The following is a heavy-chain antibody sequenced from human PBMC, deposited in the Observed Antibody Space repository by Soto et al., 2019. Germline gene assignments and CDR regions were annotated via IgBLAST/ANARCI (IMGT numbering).Heavy chain of an antibody. CDR3: ARHFGGVTDG. V-gene: IGHV4-39*01. D-gene: IGHD3-16*01. Sequence: QLQLQESGPGLVKPSETLSLTCTVSGGSISSSSYYWGWIRQPPGKGLEWIGSIYYSGSTYYNPSLKTRVTISVDTSKNQSSLKLSSVTAADTAVYYCARHFGGVTDGWGQGTLVTVSS. J-gene: IGHJ4*02. CDR2: IYYSGST. CDR1: GGSISSSSYY.